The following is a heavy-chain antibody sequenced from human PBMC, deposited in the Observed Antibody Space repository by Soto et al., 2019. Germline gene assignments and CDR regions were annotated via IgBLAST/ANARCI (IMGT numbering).Heavy chain of an antibody. Sequence: GPTLVNPTQTLTMTCTFSGFSLSTSGMCVSWIRQHPGKALEWLARIDWDDDKYYSTSLKTRLTISKDPSKNLVVLTMTNMDPVDTATYYCARTKGAAYSSGWRHFDYWGQGTLVTVSS. CDR2: IDWDDDK. V-gene: IGHV2-70*11. D-gene: IGHD6-19*01. J-gene: IGHJ4*02. CDR3: ARTKGAAYSSGWRHFDY. CDR1: GFSLSTSGMC.